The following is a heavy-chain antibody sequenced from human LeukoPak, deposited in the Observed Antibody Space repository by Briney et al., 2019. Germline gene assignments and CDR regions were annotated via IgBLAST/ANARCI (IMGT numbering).Heavy chain of an antibody. V-gene: IGHV1-18*01. D-gene: IGHD3-3*01. Sequence: ASVKVSCKASGYTFTSYGISWVRQAPGQGLEWMGWISAYNGNTNYAQKLQGRVTMTTDTSTSTAYMELSSLRSEDTAVYYCARIETYYDFWSGYFSRAWHRWFDPWGQGTLVTVSS. J-gene: IGHJ5*02. CDR1: GYTFTSYG. CDR3: ARIETYYDFWSGYFSRAWHRWFDP. CDR2: ISAYNGNT.